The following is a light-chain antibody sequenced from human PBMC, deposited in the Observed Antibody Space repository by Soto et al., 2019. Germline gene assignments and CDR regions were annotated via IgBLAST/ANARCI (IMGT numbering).Light chain of an antibody. CDR1: SSDVGGYNF. J-gene: IGLJ2*01. Sequence: QSALTQPPSASGSPGQSVTISCTGTSSDVGGYNFVSWYQQHPGKAPKLMIYEVSERPSGVPDRFSGSKSGNTASLTVSGLQAEDEADYYCSSYAGSNIVVFGGGTMLTV. CDR3: SSYAGSNIVV. CDR2: EVS. V-gene: IGLV2-8*01.